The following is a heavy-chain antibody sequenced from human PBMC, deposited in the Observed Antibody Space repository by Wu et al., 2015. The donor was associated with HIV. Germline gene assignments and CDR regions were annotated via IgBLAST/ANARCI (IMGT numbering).Heavy chain of an antibody. Sequence: QVQLVQSGAEVRKPGASVKVSCKGSGYRFTAYSIHWVRQAPGQGPQWLGWIKPTVVTQAYAQKFQGKVYHVHRTRPSARPTMELRWLTSDDKRPFKYCCEARRESYVLLNQLFPPVGMMPFRLSWGKGT. D-gene: IGHD2-21*02. CDR1: GYRFTAYS. CDR3: CCEARRESYVLLNQLFPPVGMMPFRLS. J-gene: IGHJ5*02. CDR2: IKPTVVT. V-gene: IGHV1-2*02.